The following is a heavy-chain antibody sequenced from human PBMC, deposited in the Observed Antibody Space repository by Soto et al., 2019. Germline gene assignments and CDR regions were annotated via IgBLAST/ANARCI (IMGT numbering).Heavy chain of an antibody. V-gene: IGHV3-21*01. J-gene: IGHJ6*02. Sequence: EVQLVESGGGLVKPGGSLRLSCAASGFTFSSYSMNWVRQAPGKGLEWVSSISSSSSYIYYADSVKGRFTISRDNAKNSLYLQMNSLRAEDTAVYYCARDSYVDTAMVFFYYYYYGMDVWGQGTTVTVSS. CDR2: ISSSSSYI. D-gene: IGHD5-18*01. CDR3: ARDSYVDTAMVFFYYYYYGMDV. CDR1: GFTFSSYS.